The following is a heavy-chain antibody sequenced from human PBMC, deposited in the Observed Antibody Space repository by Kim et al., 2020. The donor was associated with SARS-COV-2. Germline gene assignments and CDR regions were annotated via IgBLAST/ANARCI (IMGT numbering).Heavy chain of an antibody. Sequence: GGSLRLSCAASGFTFSSYGMHWVRQAPGKGLEWVAVIWYDGSNKYYADSVKGRFTISRDNSKNTLYLQMNSLRAEDTAVYYCATDCSGGSCYSEFDYWGQGTLVTVSS. CDR3: ATDCSGGSCYSEFDY. D-gene: IGHD2-15*01. V-gene: IGHV3-33*01. J-gene: IGHJ4*02. CDR2: IWYDGSNK. CDR1: GFTFSSYG.